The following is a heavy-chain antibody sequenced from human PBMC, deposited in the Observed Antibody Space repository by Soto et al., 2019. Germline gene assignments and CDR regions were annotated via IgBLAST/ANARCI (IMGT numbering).Heavy chain of an antibody. CDR3: ARDQNGSGNYYTRYFDY. J-gene: IGHJ4*02. V-gene: IGHV4-34*01. CDR2: INHSGST. CDR1: GGSFSGYY. Sequence: PSETLSLTCAVYGGSFSGYYWNWIRQPPGKGLEWIGEINHSGSTNYNPSLNSRVTISVDKSKNQFSLNLTSVTAADTAVYYCARDQNGSGNYYTRYFDYWGQGTLVTVSS. D-gene: IGHD3-10*01.